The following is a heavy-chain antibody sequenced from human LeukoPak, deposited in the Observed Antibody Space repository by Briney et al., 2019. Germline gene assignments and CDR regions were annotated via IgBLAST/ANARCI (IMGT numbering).Heavy chain of an antibody. CDR3: ARLIVVVPAAFDY. Sequence: SETLSLTCAVYSGSFSGYYWSWIRQPPGKGLEWIGEINHSGSTNYNPSLKSRVTISVDTSKNQFSLKLSSVTAADTAVYYCARLIVVVPAAFDYWGQGTLVTVSS. CDR1: SGSFSGYY. J-gene: IGHJ4*02. CDR2: INHSGST. V-gene: IGHV4-34*01. D-gene: IGHD2-2*01.